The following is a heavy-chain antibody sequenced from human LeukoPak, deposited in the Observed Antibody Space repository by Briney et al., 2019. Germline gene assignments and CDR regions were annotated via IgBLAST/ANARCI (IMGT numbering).Heavy chain of an antibody. Sequence: ASVKVSCKASGYTFTSYGISWVRQAPGQGLEWMGWISAYNGNTNYAQKLQGRVTMTTDTSTSTAYMELRSLRSDDTAVYYRARDSKSMVRGVIPEYYWGQGTLVTVSS. D-gene: IGHD3-10*01. J-gene: IGHJ4*02. CDR3: ARDSKSMVRGVIPEYY. V-gene: IGHV1-18*01. CDR2: ISAYNGNT. CDR1: GYTFTSYG.